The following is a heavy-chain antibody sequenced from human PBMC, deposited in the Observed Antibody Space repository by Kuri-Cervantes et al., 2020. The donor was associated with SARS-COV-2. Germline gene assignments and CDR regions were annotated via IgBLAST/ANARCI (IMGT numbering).Heavy chain of an antibody. CDR2: IRYDGSNK. D-gene: IGHD1-26*01. CDR1: GFTFSSYG. V-gene: IGHV3-30*02. Sequence: GESLKISCAASGFTFSSYGTHWVRQAPGKGLEWVAFIRYDGSNKYYADSVKGRFTISRDNSKNTLYLQMNSLRAEDTAVYYCARVVTESGSEDYWGQGTLVTVSS. CDR3: ARVVTESGSEDY. J-gene: IGHJ4*02.